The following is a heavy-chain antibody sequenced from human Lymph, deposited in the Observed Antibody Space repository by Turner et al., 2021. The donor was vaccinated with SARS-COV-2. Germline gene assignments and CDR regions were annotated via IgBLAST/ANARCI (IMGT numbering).Heavy chain of an antibody. CDR2: ISGCGGST. Sequence: DVSLLESGGGLVQSGGSLRLSCAASGLPFSRYAMSWVRQAPGKGLGWVSVISGCGGSTYYADTVKGRFTISRDNSKNTLYLQMNSLRAENTAVYYCAKNEMAMIVVVITRFDYWGQGTLVTVSS. J-gene: IGHJ4*02. V-gene: IGHV3-23*01. CDR1: GLPFSRYA. CDR3: AKNEMAMIVVVITRFDY. D-gene: IGHD3-22*01.